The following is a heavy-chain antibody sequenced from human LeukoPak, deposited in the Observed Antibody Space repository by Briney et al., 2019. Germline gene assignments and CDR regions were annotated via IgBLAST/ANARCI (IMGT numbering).Heavy chain of an antibody. V-gene: IGHV3-30*02. D-gene: IGHD1-14*01. CDR1: GFTFNDYG. Sequence: GGSLRLSCAASGFTFNDYGMHWVRQAPGKGLEWVAFIQCDGKNSYYADSVKGRFTISRDNFRNTLFLQMNSLTSDDTAVYYCARDLVEVRYNYYYYMDVWGKGTTV. J-gene: IGHJ6*03. CDR2: IQCDGKNS. CDR3: ARDLVEVRYNYYYYMDV.